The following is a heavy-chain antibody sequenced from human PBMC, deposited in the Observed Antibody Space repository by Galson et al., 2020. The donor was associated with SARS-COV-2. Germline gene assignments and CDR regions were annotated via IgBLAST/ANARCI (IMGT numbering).Heavy chain of an antibody. CDR2: IWYDGSNK. Sequence: QLGESLKISCAASGFTFSSYGMHWVRQAPGKGLEWVAVIWYDGSNKYYADSVKGRFTISRDNSKNTLYLQMNSLRAEDTAVYYCARETVDYYYYYGMDVWGQGTTATVSS. J-gene: IGHJ6*02. D-gene: IGHD4-4*01. CDR3: ARETVDYYYYYGMDV. V-gene: IGHV3-33*01. CDR1: GFTFSSYG.